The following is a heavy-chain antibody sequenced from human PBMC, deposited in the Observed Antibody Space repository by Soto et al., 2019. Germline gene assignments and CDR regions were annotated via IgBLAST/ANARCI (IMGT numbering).Heavy chain of an antibody. CDR1: GFTFSTYG. J-gene: IGHJ4*02. CDR2: ISKSSSTI. V-gene: IGHV3-48*02. Sequence: EVQLVEAGGGLVQPGGSLRLSCAASGFTFSTYGMNWVRQAPGKGLGWVSYISKSSSTILYADSVKGRFTISRDNAKNSLYLQMNSLRDEDTAVYYCARDANDYGYYFDSWGKGTLVTVSS. D-gene: IGHD4-17*01. CDR3: ARDANDYGYYFDS.